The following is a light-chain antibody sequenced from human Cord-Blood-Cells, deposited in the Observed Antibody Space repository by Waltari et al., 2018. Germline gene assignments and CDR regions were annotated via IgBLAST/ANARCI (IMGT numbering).Light chain of an antibody. Sequence: SYELTQPPSVSVSPVQTASITCSGDKLGDKYACWYQQKPGQTPVLVIYQDSKRPSGIPERFSCSNSGNTATLTISGTQAMDEADYYCQAWDSSTAVFGGGTKLTVL. V-gene: IGLV3-1*01. J-gene: IGLJ2*01. CDR2: QDS. CDR1: KLGDKY. CDR3: QAWDSSTAV.